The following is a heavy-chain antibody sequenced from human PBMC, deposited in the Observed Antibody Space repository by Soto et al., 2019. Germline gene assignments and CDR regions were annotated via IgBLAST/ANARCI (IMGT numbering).Heavy chain of an antibody. CDR1: GYTFSTYG. CDR2: ISGFNGDT. D-gene: IGHD2-21*02. Sequence: ASVKVSCKASGYTFSTYGISWVRQAPGQGLEWLGWISGFNGDTNYAQKFQGRVSMTTDTSTTTVYLEVRSLNSDDSAMYYCARDVDVLTAPPGDYWGQGTLVNVS. CDR3: ARDVDVLTAPPGDY. J-gene: IGHJ4*02. V-gene: IGHV1-18*04.